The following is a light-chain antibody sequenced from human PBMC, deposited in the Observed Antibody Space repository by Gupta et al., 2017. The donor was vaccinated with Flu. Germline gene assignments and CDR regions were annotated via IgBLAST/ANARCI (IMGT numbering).Light chain of an antibody. CDR2: GAS. J-gene: IGKJ1*01. CDR3: QQENNGHPMWT. CDR1: QSVSSN. Sequence: ERVMTQSPATLSLSPGERATLACRASQSVSSNLAWYENKQGQAPRRRIYGASTRAKGSSGRCSGSGAGTELTLTISSRQSEDLAVYYCQQENNGHPMWTFGQGTKVEIK. V-gene: IGKV3-15*01.